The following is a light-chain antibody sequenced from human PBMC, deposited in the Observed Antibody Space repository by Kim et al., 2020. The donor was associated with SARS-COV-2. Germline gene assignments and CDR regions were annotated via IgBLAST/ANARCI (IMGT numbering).Light chain of an antibody. V-gene: IGKV1-8*01. J-gene: IGKJ1*01. Sequence: STGDRVTIACRASQGISSYLAWYQQKPGRAPKILIYAASSLQSGVPSRFSGSGSGTDFTLTISCLQSEDFATYYCQQYYSYPPWTFGQGTKVDIK. CDR3: QQYYSYPPWT. CDR2: AAS. CDR1: QGISSY.